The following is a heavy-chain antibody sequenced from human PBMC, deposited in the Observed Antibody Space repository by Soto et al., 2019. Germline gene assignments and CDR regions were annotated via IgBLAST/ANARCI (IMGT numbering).Heavy chain of an antibody. CDR2: IYYSGST. V-gene: IGHV4-39*01. D-gene: IGHD2-8*01. Sequence: SETLSLTCTVSGGSISSSSYYWGWIRQPPGKGLEWIGSIYYSGSTYYNPSLKSRVTISVDTSKNQFSLKLSSVTAADTAVYYCARHLGYCTKGVCYTPWIDAFDIWGKGKMFP. CDR1: GGSISSSSYY. CDR3: ARHLGYCTKGVCYTPWIDAFDI. J-gene: IGHJ3*02.